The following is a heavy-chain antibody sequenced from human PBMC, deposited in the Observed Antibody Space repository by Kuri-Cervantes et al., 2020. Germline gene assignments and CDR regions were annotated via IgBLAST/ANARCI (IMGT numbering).Heavy chain of an antibody. CDR1: GFTFSSYA. V-gene: IGHV3-30-3*01. CDR3: ARGCNWNYRLNWFDP. CDR2: ISYDGSNK. D-gene: IGHD1-7*01. J-gene: IGHJ5*02. Sequence: GGSLRLSCAASGFTFSSYAMHWVRQAPGKGLEWVAVISYDGSNKYYADSVKGRFTISRDNSKNTLYLQMNSLRAEDTAVYYCARGCNWNYRLNWFDPWGQGTLVTVSS.